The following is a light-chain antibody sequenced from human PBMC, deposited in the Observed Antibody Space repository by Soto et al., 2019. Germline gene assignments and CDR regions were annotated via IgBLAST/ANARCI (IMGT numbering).Light chain of an antibody. V-gene: IGKV3-20*01. CDR1: QSVSNN. Sequence: EIVLTQSPGTLSLSPGERATVSCRASQSVSNNLAWIQQKPGQTPRLLMYGASSRATGIPDRFSGSGSGTRFTLTISRLEPEDFAVYYCQQYGGSPFTFGPGTKVEI. CDR2: GAS. CDR3: QQYGGSPFT. J-gene: IGKJ3*01.